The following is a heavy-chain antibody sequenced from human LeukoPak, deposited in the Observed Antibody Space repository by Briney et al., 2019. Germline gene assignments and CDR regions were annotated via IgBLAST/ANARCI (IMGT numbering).Heavy chain of an antibody. V-gene: IGHV3-9*01. J-gene: IGHJ4*02. CDR2: ISWNSGSI. D-gene: IGHD3-22*01. Sequence: GGSLRLSRAASGFTFSSYTIHWVRQAPGKGLEWVSGISWNSGSIGYADSVKGRFTISRDNAKNSLYLQMNSLRAEDTALYYCAKDGDSSGYYYFDYWGQGTLVTVSS. CDR3: AKDGDSSGYYYFDY. CDR1: GFTFSSYT.